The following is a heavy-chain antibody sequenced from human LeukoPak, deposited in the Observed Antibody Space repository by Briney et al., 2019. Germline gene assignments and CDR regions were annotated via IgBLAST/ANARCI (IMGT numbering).Heavy chain of an antibody. D-gene: IGHD2-15*01. CDR2: IYSAGNT. CDR3: ARSYCSGGSCFPTYFQH. V-gene: IGHV3-53*01. J-gene: IGHJ1*01. Sequence: GGSLRLSCAASGLTVSSNYMNWVRQAPGKGVEGVSGIYSAGNTYYADYVKGRFTISRDNSKNMLYLQMDSLRAEDTAVYYCARSYCSGGSCFPTYFQHWGQGTLVTVSS. CDR1: GLTVSSNY.